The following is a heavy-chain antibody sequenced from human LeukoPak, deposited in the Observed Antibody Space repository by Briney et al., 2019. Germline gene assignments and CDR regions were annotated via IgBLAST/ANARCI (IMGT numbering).Heavy chain of an antibody. Sequence: SETLSLTCAVCGGSFSGYYWSWIRQPPGKGLEWIGEINHSGSTNYNPPLKSRVTISVDTSKNQFSLKLSSVTAADTAVYYCARDGYNSYYGMDVWGQGTTVTVSS. D-gene: IGHD5-12*01. V-gene: IGHV4-34*01. CDR1: GGSFSGYY. CDR2: INHSGST. CDR3: ARDGYNSYYGMDV. J-gene: IGHJ6*02.